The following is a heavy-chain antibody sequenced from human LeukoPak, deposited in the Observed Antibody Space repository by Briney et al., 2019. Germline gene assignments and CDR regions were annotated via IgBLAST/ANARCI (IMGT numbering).Heavy chain of an antibody. Sequence: SETLSLTCTVSGGSIGSGDYYWSWICQPPGKGLEWIGYIYYSGSTYYNPSLKSRVTISVDTSKNQFSLKLSSVTAADTAVYYCARDTGDMGFGETTYFDYWGQGTLVTVSS. D-gene: IGHD3-10*01. CDR3: ARDTGDMGFGETTYFDY. CDR2: IYYSGST. CDR1: GGSIGSGDYY. J-gene: IGHJ4*02. V-gene: IGHV4-30-4*01.